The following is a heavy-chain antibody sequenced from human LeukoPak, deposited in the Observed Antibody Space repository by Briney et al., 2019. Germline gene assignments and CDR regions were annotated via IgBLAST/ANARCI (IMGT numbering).Heavy chain of an antibody. Sequence: GGSLRLSCAASGFTFDDYAMHWVRQAPGKGLEWVSGISGSGGSTYYADSVKGRFTISRDNSKNTLYLQMNSLRAEDTAVYYCAKIHDYGEPSPWGQGTLVTVSS. CDR3: AKIHDYGEPSP. CDR1: GFTFDDYA. CDR2: ISGSGGST. V-gene: IGHV3-23*01. D-gene: IGHD4-17*01. J-gene: IGHJ5*02.